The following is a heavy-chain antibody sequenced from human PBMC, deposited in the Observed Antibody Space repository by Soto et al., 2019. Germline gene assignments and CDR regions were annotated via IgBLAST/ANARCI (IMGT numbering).Heavy chain of an antibody. CDR2: ISTDGSST. Sequence: GGSLRLSCAASGFTFSSYWMHWVRQAPGKGLVWVTRISTDGSSTNYADSVKGRFTISRDNAKNTLYLQMNSLRAEDTAVYYCARAPSPPFTREYDFGPWGQGTLVTVSS. J-gene: IGHJ5*02. D-gene: IGHD3-3*01. V-gene: IGHV3-74*01. CDR1: GFTFSSYW. CDR3: ARAPSPPFTREYDFGP.